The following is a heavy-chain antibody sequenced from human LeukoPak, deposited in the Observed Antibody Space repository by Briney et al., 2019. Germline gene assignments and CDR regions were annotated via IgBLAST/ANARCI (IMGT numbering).Heavy chain of an antibody. CDR3: AKVGYDFWSGYYGGNFDY. CDR1: GFTFISYA. CDR2: ISGSGGST. D-gene: IGHD3-3*01. V-gene: IGHV3-23*01. Sequence: SGGSLRLSCAASGFTFISYAMSWVRQAPGKGLEWVSAISGSGGSTYYADSVRGRFTISRDNSKNTLYLQMNSLRAEDTAVYYCAKVGYDFWSGYYGGNFDYGGQGTLVTVSS. J-gene: IGHJ4*02.